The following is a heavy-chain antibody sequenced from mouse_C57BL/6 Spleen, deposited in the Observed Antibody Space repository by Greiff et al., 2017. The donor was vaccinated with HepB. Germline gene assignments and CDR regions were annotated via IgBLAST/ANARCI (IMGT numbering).Heavy chain of an antibody. Sequence: EVKLVESGPELVKPGASVKISCKASGYSFTDYNMNWVKQSNGKSLEWIGVINPNYGTTSYNQKFKGKATLTVDQSSSTAYMQLNSLTSEDSAVYYCARSLYDYGDYYAMDYWGQGTSVTVSS. CDR2: INPNYGTT. CDR3: ARSLYDYGDYYAMDY. V-gene: IGHV1-39*01. J-gene: IGHJ4*01. D-gene: IGHD2-4*01. CDR1: GYSFTDYN.